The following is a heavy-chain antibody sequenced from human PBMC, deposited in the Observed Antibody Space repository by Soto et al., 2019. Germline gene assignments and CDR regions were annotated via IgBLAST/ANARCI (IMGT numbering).Heavy chain of an antibody. V-gene: IGHV1-69*12. CDR2: IIPIFGTA. J-gene: IGHJ4*02. D-gene: IGHD6-6*01. CDR1: GGTFSSYA. Sequence: QVQLVQSGAEVKKPGSSVKVSCKASGGTFSSYAISWVRQAPGQGLEWMGGIIPIFGTANYAQKFQGRVTITADESTSTDYMELSSLRSEDTAVYYCARHSSIAALPEYYFDYWGQGTLVTVSS. CDR3: ARHSSIAALPEYYFDY.